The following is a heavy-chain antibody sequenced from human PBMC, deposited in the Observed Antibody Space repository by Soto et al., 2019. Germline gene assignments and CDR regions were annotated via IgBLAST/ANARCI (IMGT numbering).Heavy chain of an antibody. CDR2: IYYSGST. CDR3: ARRIIALEIFDS. D-gene: IGHD3-10*01. Sequence: SETLSLTCTVSGGSISSSSYYWGWIRQPPGKGLEWIGSIYYSGSTYYNPSLKSRVTISVDTSKNQFSLKLSSVTAADTAVYYCARRIIALEIFDSWGQGTVVT. V-gene: IGHV4-39*01. J-gene: IGHJ4*02. CDR1: GGSISSSSYY.